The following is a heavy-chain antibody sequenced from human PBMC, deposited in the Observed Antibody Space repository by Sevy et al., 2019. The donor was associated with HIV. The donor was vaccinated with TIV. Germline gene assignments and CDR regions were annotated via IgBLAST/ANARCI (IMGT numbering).Heavy chain of an antibody. CDR2: FDPEDGET. Sequence: ASVNVSCKVSGYTLSQVSMHWVRQVPGKGLEWMGSFDPEDGETIYAQKFHGRLTMTEDTSTDTAYMELSSLKSEDTAVFYCAITKDYYDSSGCPFDYWGQGTLVTVSS. D-gene: IGHD3-22*01. V-gene: IGHV1-24*01. CDR3: AITKDYYDSSGCPFDY. CDR1: GYTLSQVS. J-gene: IGHJ4*02.